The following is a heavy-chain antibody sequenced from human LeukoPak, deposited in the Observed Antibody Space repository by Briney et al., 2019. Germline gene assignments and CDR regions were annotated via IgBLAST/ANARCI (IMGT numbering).Heavy chain of an antibody. J-gene: IGHJ4*02. CDR2: INHSGST. V-gene: IGHV4-34*01. Sequence: SETLSLTCAVYGGSFSGYYWSWIRQPPGKGLEWIGEINHSGSTYYNPSLKSRVTISVDRSKNQFSLKLSSVTAADTAVYYCARGPYGGNSAYYFDYWGQGTLVTVSS. CDR1: GGSFSGYY. D-gene: IGHD4-23*01. CDR3: ARGPYGGNSAYYFDY.